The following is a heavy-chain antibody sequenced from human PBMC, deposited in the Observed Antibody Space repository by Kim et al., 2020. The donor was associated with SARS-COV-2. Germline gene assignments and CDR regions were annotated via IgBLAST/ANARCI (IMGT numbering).Heavy chain of an antibody. CDR3: AAGLKHYYYYMDV. CDR2: ISGSGSMI. Sequence: GGSLRLSCAASEFTISSYEMNWVRQFPGKGLEWVSYISGSGSMIYYADSVKGRFTISRDDAKNALYLQMNSLRAEDTAVYYCAAGLKHYYYYMDVWGKGNTVTVSS. V-gene: IGHV3-48*03. J-gene: IGHJ6*03. D-gene: IGHD6-13*01. CDR1: EFTISSYE.